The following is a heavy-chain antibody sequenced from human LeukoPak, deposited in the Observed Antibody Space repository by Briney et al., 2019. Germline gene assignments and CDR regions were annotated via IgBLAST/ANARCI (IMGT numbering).Heavy chain of an antibody. CDR2: IKQDETEK. V-gene: IGHV3-7*03. CDR1: GFTFSNFW. J-gene: IGHJ4*02. Sequence: PGESLRLSCTASGFTFSNFWMGWVRQAPGKGLEWVANIKQDETEKFYLGSVKGRFTISRDNAKNSLYLQMNSLRAEDTAVYYCAKDLLVLGYFDYWGQGTLVTVSS. D-gene: IGHD6-6*01. CDR3: AKDLLVLGYFDY.